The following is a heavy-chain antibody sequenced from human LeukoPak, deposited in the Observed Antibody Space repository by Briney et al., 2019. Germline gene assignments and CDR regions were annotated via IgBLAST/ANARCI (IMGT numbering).Heavy chain of an antibody. J-gene: IGHJ3*02. D-gene: IGHD3-10*01. CDR1: GGSISSSSYY. CDR2: IYYSGST. CDR3: ARLWWFGDPTLAFDI. Sequence: SEALSLTCTVSGGSISSSSYYWGWIRQPPGKGLEWIGSIYYSGSTYYNPSLKSRVTISVNTSKNQFSLKLSSVTAADTAVYYCARLWWFGDPTLAFDIWGQGTMVTVSS. V-gene: IGHV4-39*01.